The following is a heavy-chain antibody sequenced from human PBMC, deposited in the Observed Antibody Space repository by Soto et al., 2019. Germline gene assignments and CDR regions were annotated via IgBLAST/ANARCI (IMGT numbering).Heavy chain of an antibody. CDR1: GFNLSSYW. V-gene: IGHV3-74*01. CDR2: INYDGSSI. J-gene: IGHJ4*02. Sequence: EVQVVASGGGLVQPGGSLRLSCAASGFNLSSYWMHWVRQAPGKGLVWVSRINYDGSSISYADSVKGRFTISRDNAKNTLYLQLNSLRAEDTAVYYCARGTSWYVDHWGQGTLVTVSS. D-gene: IGHD6-13*01. CDR3: ARGTSWYVDH.